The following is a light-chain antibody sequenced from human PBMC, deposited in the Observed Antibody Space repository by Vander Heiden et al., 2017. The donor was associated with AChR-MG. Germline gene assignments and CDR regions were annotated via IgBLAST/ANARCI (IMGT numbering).Light chain of an antibody. Sequence: IVFTQSPGTLSLSPGETVTLSRRASQIIGSNYLAWYQHRPGQAPTLLIYGASIRATGIPARFSGSGSGTDFTLTISRLESEDFAVYYCHQYGSSPRTFGQGTRVEI. CDR3: HQYGSSPRT. CDR2: GAS. V-gene: IGKV3-20*01. J-gene: IGKJ1*01. CDR1: QIIGSNY.